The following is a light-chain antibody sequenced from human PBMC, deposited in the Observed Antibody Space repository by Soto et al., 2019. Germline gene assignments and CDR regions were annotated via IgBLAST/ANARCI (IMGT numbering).Light chain of an antibody. CDR3: SSYAGSTRDV. CDR1: SSDVGGYNY. J-gene: IGLJ1*01. CDR2: EVS. Sequence: LTQPPSASGSPGQSVTISCTGTSSDVGGYNYVSWYQQHPGKAPKPMIYEVSKRPSGVPDRFSGSKSGNTASLTVSGLQAEDEADYYCSSYAGSTRDVFGTGTKVTVL. V-gene: IGLV2-8*01.